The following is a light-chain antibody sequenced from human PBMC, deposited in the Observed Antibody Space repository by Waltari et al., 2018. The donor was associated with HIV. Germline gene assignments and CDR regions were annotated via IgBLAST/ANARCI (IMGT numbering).Light chain of an antibody. CDR3: QQYATSPT. CDR2: AAS. V-gene: IGKV3-20*01. J-gene: IGKJ1*01. Sequence: DILLTQTPGTLSLSPGQRATPSCWASQIIRDNFLAWYQQRPGQAPRLLMFAASSRATGIPDRFTGSGSGTEFSLTIARLGPEDYAVYYCQQYATSPTFGNGTKVEV. CDR1: QIIRDNF.